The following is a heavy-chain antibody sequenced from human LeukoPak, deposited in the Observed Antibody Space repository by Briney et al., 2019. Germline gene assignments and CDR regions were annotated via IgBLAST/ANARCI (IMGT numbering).Heavy chain of an antibody. CDR2: IYYSGST. CDR3: ARAAYDFWSGYSYYFDY. CDR1: GGSISSYY. D-gene: IGHD3-3*01. J-gene: IGHJ4*02. Sequence: PSETLSLTCTVSGGSISSYYWSWIRQPPGKGLEWIGYIYYSGSTNYNPPLKSRVTISVDTSKNQFSLKLSSVTAADTAVYYCARAAYDFWSGYSYYFDYWGQGTLVTVSS. V-gene: IGHV4-59*01.